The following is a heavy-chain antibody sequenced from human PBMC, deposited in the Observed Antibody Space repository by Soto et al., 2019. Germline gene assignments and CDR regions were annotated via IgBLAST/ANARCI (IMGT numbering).Heavy chain of an antibody. J-gene: IGHJ5*02. CDR3: ARVSGWRKGWFDP. CDR2: IYYSGST. CDR1: GGSISSYY. Sequence: PSETLSLTCTVSGGSISSYYWSWIRQPPGKGLEWIGYIYYSGSTNYNPSLKSRVTISADTSKNQFSLKLSSVTAADTAVYYCARVSGWRKGWFDPWGQGTLVTVSS. V-gene: IGHV4-59*01. D-gene: IGHD6-19*01.